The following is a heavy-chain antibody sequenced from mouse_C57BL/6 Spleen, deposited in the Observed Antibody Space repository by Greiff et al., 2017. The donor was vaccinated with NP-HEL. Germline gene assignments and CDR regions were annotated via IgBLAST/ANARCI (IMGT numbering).Heavy chain of an antibody. D-gene: IGHD1-1*01. V-gene: IGHV5-4*03. CDR1: GFTFSSYA. J-gene: IGHJ2*01. CDR2: ISDGGSYT. CDR3: ASEGDYYGSSHFDY. Sequence: DVMLVESGGGLVKPGGSLKLSCAASGFTFSSYAMSWVRQTPEKRLEWVATISDGGSYTYYPDNVKGRFTISRDNAKNNLYLQMSHLKSEDTAMYYCASEGDYYGSSHFDYWGQGTTLTVSS.